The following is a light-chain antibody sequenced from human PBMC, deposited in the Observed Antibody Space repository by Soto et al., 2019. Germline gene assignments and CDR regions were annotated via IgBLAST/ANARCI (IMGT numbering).Light chain of an antibody. J-gene: IGKJ5*01. V-gene: IGKV3-11*01. CDR2: DAF. CDR1: QSVSSY. CDR3: QQRSNWPPEFT. Sequence: EIVLTQSPATLSLSPGEGVTLSCRAIQSVSSYLAWYQQKPGQAPRLLIYDAFNRATGIPDRFSGSGSGTDFTLTISSLEPEDFAVYYCQQRSNWPPEFTFGQGTRLEIK.